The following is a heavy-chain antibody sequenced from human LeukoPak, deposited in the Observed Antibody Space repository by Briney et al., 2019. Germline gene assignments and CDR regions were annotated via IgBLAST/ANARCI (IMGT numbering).Heavy chain of an antibody. Sequence: GGSLRLSCAAFSGFAMSWVRQAPGRGLEWVSAINGRGDDTYYPDSVKGRFTISRDNSSNTLYLQMNSLRAEDTAVYYCAKGHRSSSSFFDSWGQGILVTVSS. D-gene: IGHD6-19*01. J-gene: IGHJ4*02. V-gene: IGHV3-23*01. CDR3: AKGHRSSSSFFDS. CDR2: INGRGDDT. CDR1: SGFA.